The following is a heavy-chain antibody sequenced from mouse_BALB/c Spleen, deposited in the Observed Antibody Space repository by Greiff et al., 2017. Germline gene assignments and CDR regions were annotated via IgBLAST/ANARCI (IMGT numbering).Heavy chain of an antibody. CDR3: TRSIYYDYDESYYAMDY. Sequence: VQLQQSGTVLARPGASVKMSCKASGYSFTSYWMHWVKQRPGQGLEWIGAIYPGNSDTSYNQKFKGKAKLTAVTSASTAYMELSSLTNEDSAVYYCTRSIYYDYDESYYAMDYWGQGTSVTVSS. V-gene: IGHV1-5*01. CDR1: GYSFTSYW. D-gene: IGHD2-4*01. CDR2: IYPGNSDT. J-gene: IGHJ4*01.